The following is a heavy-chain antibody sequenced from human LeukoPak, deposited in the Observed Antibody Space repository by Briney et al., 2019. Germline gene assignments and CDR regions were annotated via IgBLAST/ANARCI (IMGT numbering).Heavy chain of an antibody. Sequence: PGGSLRLSCAASGFTFGDHAMHWVRQAPGKGLEWVSGISWNSGSIGYADSVKGRFTISRDNAKNSLYLQMNSLRAEDTALYYCAKDQYGSGSLYAFDMWGQGTMVTVSS. CDR3: AKDQYGSGSLYAFDM. CDR2: ISWNSGSI. CDR1: GFTFGDHA. D-gene: IGHD3-10*01. V-gene: IGHV3-9*01. J-gene: IGHJ3*02.